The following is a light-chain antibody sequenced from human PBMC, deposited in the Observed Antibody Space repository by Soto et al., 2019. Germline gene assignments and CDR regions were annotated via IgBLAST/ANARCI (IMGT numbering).Light chain of an antibody. CDR3: QQYYSYPPWT. CDR1: QGINSY. Sequence: AIRMTQSPSSFSASTGDRVTITFRASQGINSYLAWYQQKPGKAPKLLIYAASTLQSGVPSRFSGSGSGTDFTLTISCLQSEDFATYYCQQYYSYPPWTFGQVTKVEIK. J-gene: IGKJ1*01. V-gene: IGKV1-8*01. CDR2: AAS.